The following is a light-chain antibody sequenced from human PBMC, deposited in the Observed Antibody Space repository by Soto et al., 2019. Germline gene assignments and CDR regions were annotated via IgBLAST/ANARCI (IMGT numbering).Light chain of an antibody. CDR3: QQYQSYSVT. J-gene: IGKJ5*01. Sequence: DIQMTQSPSTLSAPVGDRVTITCRASQSISSWLAWYQQKPGKAPNLLIYKASSLESGVPSRFSGSGSGTEFTLTISSLQPDDFATYYCQQYQSYSVTFGQGTRLEIK. CDR2: KAS. V-gene: IGKV1-5*03. CDR1: QSISSW.